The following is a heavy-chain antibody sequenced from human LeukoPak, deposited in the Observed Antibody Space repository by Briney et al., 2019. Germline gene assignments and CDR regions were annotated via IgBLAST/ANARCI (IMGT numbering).Heavy chain of an antibody. V-gene: IGHV3-30*14. CDR3: ARKDDFNPIY. Sequence: GGSLRLSCAASAFTFSYYAMHWVRQAPGKGLEWVAVISYDGSNKYYADSVKGRFTMSRDTSRNTLYLQMNSLRAEDTAMYYCARKDDFNPIYWGQGTLVTVSS. CDR1: AFTFSYYA. J-gene: IGHJ4*02. CDR2: ISYDGSNK. D-gene: IGHD5-24*01.